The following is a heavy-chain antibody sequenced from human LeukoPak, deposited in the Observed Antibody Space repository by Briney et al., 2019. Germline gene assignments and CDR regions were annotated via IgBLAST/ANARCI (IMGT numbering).Heavy chain of an antibody. CDR3: AKDVAPDSGWDLDY. J-gene: IGHJ4*02. D-gene: IGHD6-19*01. CDR1: GLTFSTYS. V-gene: IGHV3-23*01. CDR2: IYNSGAKI. Sequence: GGSLRLSCAVSGLTFSTYSMTWVRQGPGKGLEWVSSIYNSGAKIFYADSVKGRFTISRDNSKNMLYLQMNSLRVEDTAVYYCAKDVAPDSGWDLDYWGQGTLVTVSS.